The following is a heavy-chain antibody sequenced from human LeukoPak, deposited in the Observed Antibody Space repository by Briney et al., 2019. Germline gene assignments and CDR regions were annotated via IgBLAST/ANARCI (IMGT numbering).Heavy chain of an antibody. Sequence: SETLSLTCTVSGGSISSYYWSWIRQHPGKGLEWIGYIYYSGSTYYNPSLKSRVTISVDTSKNQFSLKLSSVTAADTAVYYCARGPEDSSGYYYYYYYGMDVWGQGTTVTVSS. CDR2: IYYSGST. CDR3: ARGPEDSSGYYYYYYYGMDV. V-gene: IGHV4-59*06. D-gene: IGHD3-22*01. J-gene: IGHJ6*02. CDR1: GGSISSYY.